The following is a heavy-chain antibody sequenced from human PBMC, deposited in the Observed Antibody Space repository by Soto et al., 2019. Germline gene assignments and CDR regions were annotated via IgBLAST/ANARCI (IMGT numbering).Heavy chain of an antibody. CDR2: ISYSGST. Sequence: QVQLQESVPGLVKPSETLSLTCTVSGGSISSYYWSWIRQPPGKGLEWIGYISYSGSTNYTPSLKSRVPISVDTSKNQFSLKLSSVTAADTAVYYCARRYGSSFDYWGQGTLVTVSS. V-gene: IGHV4-59*08. J-gene: IGHJ4*02. CDR1: GGSISSYY. D-gene: IGHD1-1*01. CDR3: ARRYGSSFDY.